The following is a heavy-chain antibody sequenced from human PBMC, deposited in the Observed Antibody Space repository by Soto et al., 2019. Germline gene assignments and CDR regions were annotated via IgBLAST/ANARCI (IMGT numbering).Heavy chain of an antibody. CDR1: GGTISSYY. CDR3: GGGLYDFVTPDASDI. CDR2: IYYSGST. J-gene: IGHJ3*02. V-gene: IGHV4-59*01. Sequence: SETLSLTCTVSGGTISSYYWSWIRQPPGKGLEWIGYIYYSGSTNYNPSLKSRVTISVDTSKNQFSLKLSSVTAADTAVYYCGGGLYDFVTPDASDIWGQGTMVTVSS. D-gene: IGHD3-3*01.